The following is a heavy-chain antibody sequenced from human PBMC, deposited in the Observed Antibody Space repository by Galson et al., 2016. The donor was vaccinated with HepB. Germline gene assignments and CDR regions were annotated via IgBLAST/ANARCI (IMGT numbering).Heavy chain of an antibody. J-gene: IGHJ4*02. Sequence: ETLSPTCAVYGGSFSDYYWSWIRQPPGKVLEWIGEINHSGSADYNPSLMSRVTISVDTSKNPFSLKLTSVTPADTAVYYCASTRIQIWLRPFDDWGQGTLVTVSS. CDR3: ASTRIQIWLRPFDD. CDR2: INHSGSA. D-gene: IGHD5-18*01. V-gene: IGHV4-34*01. CDR1: GGSFSDYY.